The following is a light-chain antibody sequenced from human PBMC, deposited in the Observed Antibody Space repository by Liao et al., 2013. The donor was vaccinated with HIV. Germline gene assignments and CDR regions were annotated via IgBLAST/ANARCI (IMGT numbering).Light chain of an antibody. CDR1: ALPNQY. CDR3: QSTDSSGAQWV. V-gene: IGLV3-25*03. J-gene: IGLJ3*02. Sequence: SYELTQPPSVSVSPGQTARIACSGDALPNQYAYWYQQKPGQAPVLVISKDSDRPSGIPERFSGSSSGTTVTLTISGVQAEDEADYYCQSTDSSGAQWVFGGGTKLTVL. CDR2: KDS.